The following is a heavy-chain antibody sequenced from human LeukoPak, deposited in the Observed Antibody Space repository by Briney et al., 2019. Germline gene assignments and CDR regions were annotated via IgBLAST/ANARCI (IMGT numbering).Heavy chain of an antibody. V-gene: IGHV4-59*01. D-gene: IGHD3-3*01. CDR3: ARGGYFGVVIFVY. CDR1: GGSIGSYY. J-gene: IGHJ4*02. Sequence: SETLSLTCTVSGGSIGSYYWSWIRQSPGKGLEWIGYIYYSGSTNYSPSLKSRVTISVDTSKNQFSLKLTSVTAADTAVYYCARGGYFGVVIFVYWGRGTLVTVSS. CDR2: IYYSGST.